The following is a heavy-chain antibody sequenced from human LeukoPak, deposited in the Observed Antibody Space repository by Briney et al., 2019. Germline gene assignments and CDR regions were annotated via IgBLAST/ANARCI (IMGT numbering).Heavy chain of an antibody. CDR3: ARGPSGGYFDY. CDR1: GFTFSSYA. Sequence: GRSLRLSRAASGFTFSSYAMHWVRQAPGKGLEWVAVISYDGSNKYYADSVKGRFTISRDNSKNTLYLQMNSLRAEDTAVYYCARGPSGGYFDYWGQGTLVTVSS. J-gene: IGHJ4*02. D-gene: IGHD4-23*01. CDR2: ISYDGSNK. V-gene: IGHV3-30-3*01.